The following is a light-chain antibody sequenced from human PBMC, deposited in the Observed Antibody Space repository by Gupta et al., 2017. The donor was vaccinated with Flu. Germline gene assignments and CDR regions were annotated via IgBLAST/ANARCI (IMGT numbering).Light chain of an antibody. CDR2: DVS. CDR1: SSDVGGYKY. J-gene: IGLJ2*01. V-gene: IGLV2-11*01. Sequence: QSPLTQPRSVSGSPVQPVTISCTGTSSDVGGYKYVSWYQQHPGKAPKLMIYDVSKRPPGVPGRFSGSKSGNTASLTISGHQADDEDDYYCCSDAGSNTGVFGGGTKLTV. CDR3: CSDAGSNTGV.